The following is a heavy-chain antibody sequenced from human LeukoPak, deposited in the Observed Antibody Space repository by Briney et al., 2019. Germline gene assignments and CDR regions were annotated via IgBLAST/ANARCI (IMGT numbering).Heavy chain of an antibody. CDR2: IKSKTDGGTT. J-gene: IGHJ4*02. CDR1: GFAKSIAW. Sequence: VTRSCATSGFAKSIAWRSCLRKAPGKGLEWVGRIKSKTDGGTTDYAAPVKGRFTISTDDSKNTLYLQMNSLKTEDTAVYYCTTVAYNSLFFRGQGTLVTVSS. CDR3: TTVAYNSLFF. D-gene: IGHD2/OR15-2a*01. V-gene: IGHV3-15*01.